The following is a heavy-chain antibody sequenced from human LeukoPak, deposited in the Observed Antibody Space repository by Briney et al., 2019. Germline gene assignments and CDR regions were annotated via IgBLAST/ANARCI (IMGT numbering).Heavy chain of an antibody. Sequence: PSETLSLTCGVSGFSIRTSNWWSWVRQPPGKGLEWIGEIYHSGSTDYHPSLKSRVTISMDKSKNQFSLKLRSVTAADTAVCYCPRVCDSGSRSDYWGQGTPVTVSS. V-gene: IGHV4/OR15-8*01. CDR3: PRVCDSGSRSDY. J-gene: IGHJ4*02. CDR1: GFSIRTSNW. CDR2: IYHSGST. D-gene: IGHD6-19*01.